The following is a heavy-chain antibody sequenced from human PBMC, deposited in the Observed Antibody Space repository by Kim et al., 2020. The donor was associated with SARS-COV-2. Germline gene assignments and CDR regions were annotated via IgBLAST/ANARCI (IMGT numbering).Heavy chain of an antibody. D-gene: IGHD2-2*01. Sequence: SETLSLTCTVSGGSISSSSYYWGWIRQPPGKGLEWIGIIYYSGSTYYNPSLKSRVTISVDTSKNQFSLKLSSVTAADTAVYYCATEAVVPAARLYYYYGMDVWGQGTTVTVSS. CDR3: ATEAVVPAARLYYYYGMDV. J-gene: IGHJ6*01. CDR1: GGSISSSSYY. CDR2: IYYSGST. V-gene: IGHV4-39*01.